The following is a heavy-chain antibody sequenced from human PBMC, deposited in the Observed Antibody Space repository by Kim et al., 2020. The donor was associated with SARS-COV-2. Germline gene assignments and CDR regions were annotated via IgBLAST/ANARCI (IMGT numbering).Heavy chain of an antibody. Sequence: SETLSLTCTVSGGSISNYYWSWIRQPPGKGLEWIGYIYYSGSTNYNPSLKSRVTISVDTSKNQFSLKLSSVTAADTAVYYCARASYGDYGYYYGMDVWGQGTTVTVSS. CDR3: ARASYGDYGYYYGMDV. D-gene: IGHD4-17*01. V-gene: IGHV4-59*08. CDR1: GGSISNYY. CDR2: IYYSGST. J-gene: IGHJ6*02.